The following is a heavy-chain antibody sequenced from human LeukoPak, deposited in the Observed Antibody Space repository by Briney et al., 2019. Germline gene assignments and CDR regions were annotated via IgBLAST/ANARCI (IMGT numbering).Heavy chain of an antibody. J-gene: IGHJ3*02. CDR3: ARDRGGSSDAFDI. Sequence: SVKVSCKASGGTFSSYAISWVRQAPGQGLEWMGGIIPIFGTANYAQKFQGRVTITTDESTSTAYMELSSLRSEDTAVYYCARDRGGSSDAFDIWGQGTMVTVSS. V-gene: IGHV1-69*05. CDR1: GGTFSSYA. D-gene: IGHD1-26*01. CDR2: IIPIFGTA.